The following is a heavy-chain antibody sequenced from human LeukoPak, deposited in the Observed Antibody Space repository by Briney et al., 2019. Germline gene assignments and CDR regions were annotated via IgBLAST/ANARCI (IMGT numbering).Heavy chain of an antibody. CDR2: ISYDGSNK. J-gene: IGHJ4*02. D-gene: IGHD3-16*02. CDR1: GFTFSSYG. Sequence: GRSLRLSCAASGFTFSSYGMHWVRQAPGKGLEWVAVISYDGSNKYYADSVKGRFTISRDNSKNTLYLQMNSLRAEDTAVYYCAKDLIMITFGGVIARGAPDYWGQGTLVTVSS. V-gene: IGHV3-30*18. CDR3: AKDLIMITFGGVIARGAPDY.